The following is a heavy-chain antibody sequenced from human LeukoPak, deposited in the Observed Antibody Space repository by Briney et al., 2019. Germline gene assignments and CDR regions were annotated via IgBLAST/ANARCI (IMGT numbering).Heavy chain of an antibody. J-gene: IGHJ4*02. Sequence: SQTLSLTCAVSGGSISNGGYSWSWIRQPPGKGLEWIGYIYHSGSTYYNPSLKSRVTISVDRSKNQFSLKLSSVTAADTAVYYCARAYCSSTSCCHFDYWGQGTLVTVSS. CDR2: IYHSGST. CDR3: ARAYCSSTSCCHFDY. V-gene: IGHV4-30-2*01. CDR1: GGSISNGGYS. D-gene: IGHD2-2*01.